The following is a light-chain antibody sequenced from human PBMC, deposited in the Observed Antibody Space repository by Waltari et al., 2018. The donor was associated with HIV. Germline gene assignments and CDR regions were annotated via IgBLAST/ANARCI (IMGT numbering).Light chain of an antibody. CDR3: TTYKYSTRAYV. CDR2: DVT. CDR1: SNDVGDYNH. J-gene: IGLJ1*01. V-gene: IGLV2-14*03. Sequence: QSALTQPASVSGSPGQSITISCIGSSNDVGDYNHVAWYQQHPDKAPKHLIYDVTNRPQGVSNRIACAKSGNTASLAISGLQAEDEADYCCTTYKYSTRAYVFGTGTKVTVL.